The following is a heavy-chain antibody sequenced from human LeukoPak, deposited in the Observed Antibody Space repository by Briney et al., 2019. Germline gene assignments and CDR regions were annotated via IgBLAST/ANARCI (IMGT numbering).Heavy chain of an antibody. CDR3: ARGVYSFDY. D-gene: IGHD5-12*01. Sequence: GGSLRLSRVASGFSFTKYWITWVRQAPGRGLKWVARLHPDGSERNHIGSVEGRCTVFGDNDKRSVFLQVHTLRVEDTAVYYCARGVYSFDYLGQGTLVTVPS. CDR1: GFSFTKYW. J-gene: IGHJ4*02. CDR2: LHPDGSER. V-gene: IGHV3-7*01.